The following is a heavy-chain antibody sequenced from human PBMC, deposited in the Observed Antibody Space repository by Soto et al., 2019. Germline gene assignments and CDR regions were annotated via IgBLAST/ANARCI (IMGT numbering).Heavy chain of an antibody. CDR1: GFTFSDYW. CDR3: ARDGVAPGLYFDH. CDR2: IKYDGAEK. J-gene: IGHJ4*02. D-gene: IGHD3-10*01. V-gene: IGHV3-7*05. Sequence: GGSLRLSCAASGFTFSDYWMNWVRQAPGKGLEWVANIKYDGAEKTYVDSVKGRFTISRDNPKNSVYLQMASLRAEDTAVYYCARDGVAPGLYFDHWGQGTPVTVSS.